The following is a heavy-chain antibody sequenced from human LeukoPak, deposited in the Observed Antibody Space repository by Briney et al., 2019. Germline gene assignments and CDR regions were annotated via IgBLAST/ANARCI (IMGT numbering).Heavy chain of an antibody. J-gene: IGHJ3*02. CDR2: ISGAGGST. D-gene: IGHD3-10*01. CDR3: AKEGLARGAFDI. CDR1: GFTFNNYA. Sequence: GGSLRLSCVGSGFTFNNYAMNWVRQAPGKGLEWVSTISGAGGSTYYADSVKGRFTISRDNSKNTLYLQMNSLRAEDTAVYYCAKEGLARGAFDIWGQGTMVTVSS. V-gene: IGHV3-23*01.